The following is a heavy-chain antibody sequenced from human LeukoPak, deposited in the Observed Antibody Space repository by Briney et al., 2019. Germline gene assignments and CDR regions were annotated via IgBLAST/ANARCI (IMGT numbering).Heavy chain of an antibody. D-gene: IGHD2-21*01. Sequence: GGSLRLSCVASGFTFSDYGMNWVRQAPGKGLEWISYISSNDKTIYYAESVKGRFTISRDNAKNSLYLQMNSLRAEDTAVYYCARGDCGGDCFDYWGQGTPVTVSS. CDR3: ARGDCGGDCFDY. CDR2: ISSNDKTI. J-gene: IGHJ4*02. CDR1: GFTFSDYG. V-gene: IGHV3-48*03.